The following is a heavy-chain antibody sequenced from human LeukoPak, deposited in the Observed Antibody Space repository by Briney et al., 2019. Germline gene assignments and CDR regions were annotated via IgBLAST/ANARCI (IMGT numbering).Heavy chain of an antibody. CDR3: ARVTEAYYDILTGYPDAFDI. CDR1: GGSISSGGYC. Sequence: TLSLTCTVSGGSISSGGYCWSWIRQHPGKGLEWIGYIYYSGSTYYNPSLKSRVTISVDTSKNQFSLKLSSVTAADTAVYYCARVTEAYYDILTGYPDAFDIWGQGTMVTVSS. J-gene: IGHJ3*02. CDR2: IYYSGST. D-gene: IGHD3-9*01. V-gene: IGHV4-31*03.